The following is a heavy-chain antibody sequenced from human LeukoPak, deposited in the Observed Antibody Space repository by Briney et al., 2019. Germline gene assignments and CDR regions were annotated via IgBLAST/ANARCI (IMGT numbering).Heavy chain of an antibody. D-gene: IGHD3-10*01. V-gene: IGHV3-23*01. CDR2: ISGSGGST. CDR1: GFTFSSYA. J-gene: IGHJ4*02. Sequence: GGSLRLSCAASGFTFSSYAMSWVRQAPGKGLEWVPSISGSGGSTYYADSVKGRFTISRDNSKNTLYLQMNSLRAEDTAVYYCAKAYYNSGSYYSFDYWGQGTLVTVSS. CDR3: AKAYYNSGSYYSFDY.